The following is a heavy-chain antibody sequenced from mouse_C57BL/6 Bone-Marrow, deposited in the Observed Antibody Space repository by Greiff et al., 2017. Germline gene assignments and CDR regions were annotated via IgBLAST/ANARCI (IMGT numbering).Heavy chain of an antibody. D-gene: IGHD1-1*01. Sequence: QVQLQQSGAELARPGASVKLSCKASGYTFTSSGISWVKQRTGQGLEWIGEIYPRSGNTYYNEKFKGKATLTADKASSTAYMELRSLTSEDSAVYFCARLRVYYYGSSFAWFAYWGQGTLVTVS. V-gene: IGHV1-81*01. CDR1: GYTFTSSG. CDR2: IYPRSGNT. J-gene: IGHJ3*01. CDR3: ARLRVYYYGSSFAWFAY.